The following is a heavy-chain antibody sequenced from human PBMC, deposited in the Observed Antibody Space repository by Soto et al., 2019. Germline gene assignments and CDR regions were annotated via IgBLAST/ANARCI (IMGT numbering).Heavy chain of an antibody. J-gene: IGHJ5*02. CDR3: ARDLDSSGYYSDWFDP. D-gene: IGHD3-22*01. CDR2: IHSSGTT. V-gene: IGHV4-59*12. Sequence: PSETLSLTCTVSVTSISSYYWSWIRQPPGKGLEWIGNIHSSGTTNYNPSLKSRVTMSVDTSKNQFSLKLSSVTAADTAVYYCARDLDSSGYYSDWFDPWGQGTLVTVSS. CDR1: VTSISSYY.